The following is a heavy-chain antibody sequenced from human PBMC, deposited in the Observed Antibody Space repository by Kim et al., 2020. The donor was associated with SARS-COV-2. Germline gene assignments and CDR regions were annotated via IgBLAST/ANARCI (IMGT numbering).Heavy chain of an antibody. CDR1: GFTFSTYW. Sequence: GGSLRLSCAASGFTFSTYWMHWVRQAPGKGLVWVSRINSDGSGTSYADSVKGRFTISRDNAKNTLYLQMNSLRAEDTAVYYCAREYYDSSGYYYDRFFDYWGQGTLVTVSS. J-gene: IGHJ4*02. CDR3: AREYYDSSGYYYDRFFDY. V-gene: IGHV3-74*01. D-gene: IGHD3-22*01. CDR2: INSDGSGT.